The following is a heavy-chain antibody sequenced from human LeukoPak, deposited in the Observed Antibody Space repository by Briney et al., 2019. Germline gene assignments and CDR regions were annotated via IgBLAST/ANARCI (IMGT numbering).Heavy chain of an antibody. J-gene: IGHJ3*02. D-gene: IGHD6-19*01. V-gene: IGHV4-4*02. Sequence: SETLSLSCAVSGGSISSSNWWSWVRQPPGKGLEWIGEIYHSGSTNYNPSLKSRVTISVDKSKNQFSPKLSSVTAADTAVYYCAVTIGYSSGWCMDDAFDIWGQGTMVTVSS. CDR2: IYHSGST. CDR3: AVTIGYSSGWCMDDAFDI. CDR1: GGSISSSNW.